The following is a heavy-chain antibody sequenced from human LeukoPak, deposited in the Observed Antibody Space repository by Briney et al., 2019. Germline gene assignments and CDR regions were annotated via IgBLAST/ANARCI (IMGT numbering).Heavy chain of an antibody. CDR3: ASGTGSYRRNWFDP. D-gene: IGHD3-16*02. CDR1: GGTFSSYA. J-gene: IGHJ5*02. Sequence: VASVKVSCKASGGTFSSYAISWVRQAPGQGLEWMGGIIPIFGTANYAQEFQGRVTITADESTSTAYMELSSLRSEDTAVYYCASGTGSYRRNWFDPWGQGTLVTVSS. CDR2: IIPIFGTA. V-gene: IGHV1-69*13.